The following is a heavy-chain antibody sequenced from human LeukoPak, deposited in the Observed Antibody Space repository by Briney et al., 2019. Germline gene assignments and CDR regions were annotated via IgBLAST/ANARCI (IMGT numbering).Heavy chain of an antibody. Sequence: GGSLRLSCAASGFTFSNYDMHWVRQAPGKGLDWVSFIRYDKSTKYNADSVKGRFTISRDNSKNTLYLQMNSLRAEDTALYYCARDSSKSHLNAFDIWGQGTMVTVSS. D-gene: IGHD2-2*01. V-gene: IGHV3-30*02. CDR1: GFTFSNYD. CDR3: ARDSSKSHLNAFDI. J-gene: IGHJ3*02. CDR2: IRYDKSTK.